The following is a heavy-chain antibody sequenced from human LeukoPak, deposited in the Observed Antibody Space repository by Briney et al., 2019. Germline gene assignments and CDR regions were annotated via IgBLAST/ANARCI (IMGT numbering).Heavy chain of an antibody. CDR3: ARDLSEKYSIDY. J-gene: IGHJ4*02. D-gene: IGHD2/OR15-2a*01. V-gene: IGHV3-23*01. Sequence: GGSLRLSCAASGFTFSSYAMNWVRQAPGKGLEWVSGISDSGGITYYADSVKGRFTISRDNSKNTMYLQMNSLRAEDTAIYYCARDLSEKYSIDYWGQGTLVTVSS. CDR2: ISDSGGIT. CDR1: GFTFSSYA.